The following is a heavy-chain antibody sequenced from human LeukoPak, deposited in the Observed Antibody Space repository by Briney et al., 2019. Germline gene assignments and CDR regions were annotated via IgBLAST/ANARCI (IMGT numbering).Heavy chain of an antibody. D-gene: IGHD5-24*01. Sequence: SETLSLTCTVSGGSISSYYWSWIRQPAGKGLGWIGRIYTSGSTNYNPSLKSRVTMSVDTSKNQFSLKLSSVTAADTAVYYCAREKMAGMATTYYFDYWGQGTLVTVYS. CDR2: IYTSGST. V-gene: IGHV4-4*07. J-gene: IGHJ4*02. CDR1: GGSISSYY. CDR3: AREKMAGMATTYYFDY.